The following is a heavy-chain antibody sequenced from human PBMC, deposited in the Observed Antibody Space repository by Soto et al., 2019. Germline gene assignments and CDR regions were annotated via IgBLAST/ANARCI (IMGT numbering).Heavy chain of an antibody. CDR3: ARDLEFRDGNISHLDF. CDR2: IIPIIGTP. CDR1: GGTFRNHV. D-gene: IGHD3-3*01. Sequence: QVQLVQSGAEVKKPGSSGKVSCKASGGTFRNHVFNWVRQAPGQGLEWMGGIIPIIGTPNYAQKFQGRVTITADASTNTVYLEVSSLRSQDTAVYFCARDLEFRDGNISHLDFWGQGTLVTVSS. V-gene: IGHV1-69*01. J-gene: IGHJ4*02.